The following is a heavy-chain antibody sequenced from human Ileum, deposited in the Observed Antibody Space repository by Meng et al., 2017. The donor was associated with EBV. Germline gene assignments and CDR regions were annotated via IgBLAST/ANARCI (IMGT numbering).Heavy chain of an antibody. V-gene: IGHV4-4*02. CDR2: IHHTRGP. J-gene: IGHJ4*02. Sequence: QAQLQESGPGLVGPSGTLSLTCSVSGDSISNEHWWSWVRQSPGKGLEWIGEIHHTRGPNYNPSLKSRVIISVDKSNNHFSLRLSAVTAADTAVYYCASNGAFSLDHWGQGTLVTVSS. CDR3: ASNGAFSLDH. D-gene: IGHD2-8*01. CDR1: GDSISNEHW.